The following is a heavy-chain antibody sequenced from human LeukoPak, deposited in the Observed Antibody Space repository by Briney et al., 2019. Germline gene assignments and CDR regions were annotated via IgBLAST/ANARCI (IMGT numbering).Heavy chain of an antibody. CDR2: IKEDGSER. Sequence: GGSLRLSCSGSGFTFSSYYMSWLRQAPGKGLEWVAHIKEDGSERYYVDSVKGRFTISRDNSKNTLYLQMNSLRAEDTAVYYCARDQSRERSGMDVWGQGTTVTVSS. V-gene: IGHV3-7*03. J-gene: IGHJ6*02. CDR1: GFTFSSYY. CDR3: ARDQSRERSGMDV.